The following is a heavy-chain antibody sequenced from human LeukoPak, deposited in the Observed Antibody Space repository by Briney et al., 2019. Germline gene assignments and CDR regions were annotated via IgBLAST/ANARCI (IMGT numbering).Heavy chain of an antibody. CDR3: ARDRIVGAPGHYYYMDV. Sequence: SETLSLTCTVSGGSISSYYWSWIRQPAGKGLEWIGRIYTSGSTNYNPSLKSRVTMSVDTSKNQFSLKLSSVTAADTAVYYCARDRIVGAPGHYYYMDVWGKGTTVTVSS. CDR1: GGSISSYY. J-gene: IGHJ6*03. D-gene: IGHD1-26*01. V-gene: IGHV4-4*07. CDR2: IYTSGST.